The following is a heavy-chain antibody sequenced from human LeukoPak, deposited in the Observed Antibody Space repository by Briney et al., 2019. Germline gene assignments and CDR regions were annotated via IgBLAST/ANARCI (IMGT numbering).Heavy chain of an antibody. J-gene: IGHJ5*02. CDR1: GFTFSSYA. CDR3: ARDPSFRSAALTLQGWFDP. CDR2: ISYDGSNK. D-gene: IGHD2-15*01. Sequence: GGSLRLSCAASGFTFSSYAMHWVRQAPGKGLEWVAVISYDGSNKYYADSVKGRFTISRDNSKNTLHLQMNSLRAEDTAVYYCARDPSFRSAALTLQGWFDPWGQGTLVTVSS. V-gene: IGHV3-30-3*01.